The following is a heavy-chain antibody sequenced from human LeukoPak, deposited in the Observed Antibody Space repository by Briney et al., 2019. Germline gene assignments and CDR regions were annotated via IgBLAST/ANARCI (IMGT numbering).Heavy chain of an antibody. V-gene: IGHV4-39*01. CDR2: IYYSGST. Sequence: PSETLSLTCTVSGGSISSSSYYWGWIRQPPGKGLEWIGSIYYSGSTYYNPSLKSRVTISVDTSKNQFSLKLSSVTAADTAVYYCASAYDSSGYSSPNWGQGTLVTVSS. CDR3: ASAYDSSGYSSPN. D-gene: IGHD3-22*01. CDR1: GGSISSSSYY. J-gene: IGHJ4*02.